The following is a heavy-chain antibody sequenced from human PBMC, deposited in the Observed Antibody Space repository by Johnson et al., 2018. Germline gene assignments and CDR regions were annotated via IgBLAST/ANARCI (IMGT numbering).Heavy chain of an antibody. CDR1: GFTFSSYG. CDR3: AKDGGTTSFYYYGMDV. D-gene: IGHD2-2*01. V-gene: IGHV3-30*18. CDR2: ISYDGSNK. J-gene: IGHJ6*02. Sequence: VQLVESGGGVVQXGRSLRLXCAASGFTFSSYGMHWVRQAPGKGLEWVAVISYDGSNKYYTDSVKGRFTVSRDDSTYTLYLQMNSLRPEDTAVYYCAKDGGTTSFYYYGMDVWGQGTTVTVSS.